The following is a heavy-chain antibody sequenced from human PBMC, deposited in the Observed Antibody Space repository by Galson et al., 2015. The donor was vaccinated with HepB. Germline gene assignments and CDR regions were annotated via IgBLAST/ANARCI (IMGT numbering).Heavy chain of an antibody. J-gene: IGHJ3*02. Sequence: SVKVSCKASGYTFTRYDINRVRQVTGQGLEWMGWMSPNSGDTGYAEQFQGRITMTRNTSISTAYMQLSSLTSDDTAVYYCARGIDDFWSGADAFDIWGQGTVVTVSS. D-gene: IGHD3-3*01. CDR3: ARGIDDFWSGADAFDI. V-gene: IGHV1-8*01. CDR1: GYTFTRYD. CDR2: MSPNSGDT.